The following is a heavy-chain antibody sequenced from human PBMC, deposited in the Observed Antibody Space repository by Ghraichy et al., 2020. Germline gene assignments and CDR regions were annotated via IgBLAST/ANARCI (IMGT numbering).Heavy chain of an antibody. CDR3: ASTFDNYYGSGSTGAYYMDV. D-gene: IGHD3-10*01. Sequence: SETLSLTCTVSGGSISSSSYYWGWIRQPPRKGLEWIGSIYYSGSTYYNPSLKSRVTISVDTSKNQFSLKLSSVTAADTAVYYCASTFDNYYGSGSTGAYYMDVWGKGTTVTVSS. J-gene: IGHJ6*03. CDR1: GGSISSSSYY. V-gene: IGHV4-39*07. CDR2: IYYSGST.